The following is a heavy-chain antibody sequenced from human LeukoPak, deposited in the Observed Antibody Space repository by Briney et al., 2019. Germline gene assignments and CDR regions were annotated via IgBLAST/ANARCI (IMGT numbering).Heavy chain of an antibody. CDR2: ISWNSGSI. V-gene: IGHV3-9*01. Sequence: QSGGSLRLSCAASGFTFSGYWMNWVRQAPGKGLEWVSGISWNSGSIGYADSVKGRFTISRDNAKNSLYLQMNSLRAEDTALYYCAKGMEVGRSSSPFDYWGQGTLVTVSS. D-gene: IGHD6-13*01. CDR3: AKGMEVGRSSSPFDY. J-gene: IGHJ4*02. CDR1: GFTFSGYW.